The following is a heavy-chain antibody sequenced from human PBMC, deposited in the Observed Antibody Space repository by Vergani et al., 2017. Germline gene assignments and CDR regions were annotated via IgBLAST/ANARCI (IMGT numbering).Heavy chain of an antibody. CDR3: ARDRGIMSTFGGGIVSNYFDY. CDR2: IKQGGSEK. J-gene: IGHJ4*02. V-gene: IGHV3-7*01. D-gene: IGHD3-16*02. CDR1: GFTFSSYW. Sequence: EVQLVESGGGLVQPGGSLRLSCAASGFTFSSYWMSWVRQAPGKGLEGVANIKQGGSEKYYVASVKGRFTISRDNAMNSLYLQMNSLRAEDTAVYYCARDRGIMSTFGGGIVSNYFDYWGQGTLVTVSS.